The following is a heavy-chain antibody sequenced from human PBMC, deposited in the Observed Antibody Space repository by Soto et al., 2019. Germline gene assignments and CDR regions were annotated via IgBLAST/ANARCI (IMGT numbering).Heavy chain of an antibody. D-gene: IGHD1-26*01. CDR1: GSPFSNYG. V-gene: IGHV3-21*01. J-gene: IGHJ4*02. CDR2: ISSSSSYI. CDR3: AKDRVLGSTSREKDFDS. Sequence: EVQLVESGGGLVKPGGSLRLSCAASGSPFSNYGMNWVRQAPGRGLEWVSSISSSSSYIYYADSVMGRFTVSRDNAKNSLYLQMNSLRAEDTAVYYCAKDRVLGSTSREKDFDSWGQGTLVTVSS.